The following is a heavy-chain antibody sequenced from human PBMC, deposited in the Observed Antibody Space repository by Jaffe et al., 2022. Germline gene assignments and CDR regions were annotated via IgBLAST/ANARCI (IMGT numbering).Heavy chain of an antibody. CDR1: GYTFIGYY. V-gene: IGHV1-2*02. J-gene: IGHJ3*02. Sequence: QVLLVQSGAEVQKPGASVKVSCKASGYTFIGYYMHWVRQTPGRGLEWMAWINPNTGGTNYAQKFQGRVTMTRDTSISTAYMELSRLRSDDTAVYYCARGEYGDPPRGGFDIWGQGTMVTVSS. D-gene: IGHD4-17*01. CDR2: INPNTGGT. CDR3: ARGEYGDPPRGGFDI.